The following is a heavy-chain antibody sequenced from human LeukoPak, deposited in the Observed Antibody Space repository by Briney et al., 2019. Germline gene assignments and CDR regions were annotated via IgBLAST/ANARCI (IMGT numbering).Heavy chain of an antibody. CDR1: GFTFSSYA. CDR3: AKDLRENETTDY. CDR2: ISYDGSNK. J-gene: IGHJ4*02. D-gene: IGHD1-7*01. Sequence: GGSLRLSCAASGFTFSSYAMSWVRQAPGKGLEWVAVISYDGSNKYYADSVKGRFTISRDNSKNTLYLQMNSLRAEDTAVYYCAKDLRENETTDYWGQGTLVTVSP. V-gene: IGHV3-30*04.